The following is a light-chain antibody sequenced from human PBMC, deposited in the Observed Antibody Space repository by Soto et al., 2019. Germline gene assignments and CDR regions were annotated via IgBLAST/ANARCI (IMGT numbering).Light chain of an antibody. V-gene: IGKV3-15*01. Sequence: EIVMTQSPATLSVSPGERATLSCRASQSVNRFLAWYQQKPGQAPRLLIYTADTRATGIPARFRGSGSGTEFTLTIRSLQSEDFAVYYCQQYRNWPPYTFGQGTKLEIK. J-gene: IGKJ2*01. CDR1: QSVNRF. CDR2: TAD. CDR3: QQYRNWPPYT.